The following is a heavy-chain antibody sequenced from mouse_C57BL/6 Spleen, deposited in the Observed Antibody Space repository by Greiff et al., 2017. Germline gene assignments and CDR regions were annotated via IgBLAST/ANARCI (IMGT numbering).Heavy chain of an antibody. V-gene: IGHV1-63*01. J-gene: IGHJ2*01. CDR1: GYTFTNYW. CDR3: ARNGNYEGYFDN. CDR2: IYPGGGYT. D-gene: IGHD2-1*01. Sequence: QVQLKESGAELVGPGTSVKMSCKASGYTFTNYWIGWAKQRPGHGLEWIGDIYPGGGYTNYNAKFKGKATLTADKSSSTASMQFSSLTSEDSAIYYCARNGNYEGYFDNWGQGTTLTVSS.